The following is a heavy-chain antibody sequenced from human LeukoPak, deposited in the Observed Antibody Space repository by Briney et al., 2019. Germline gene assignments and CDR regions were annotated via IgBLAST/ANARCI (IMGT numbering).Heavy chain of an antibody. CDR1: GGSISSGNYH. D-gene: IGHD2-15*01. J-gene: IGHJ4*02. Sequence: SETLSPTCTVSGGSISSGNYHWSWIRQPPGKGLEWIGSISYSASTYYNPSFQSRVTISVDTSKNPFSLKLSSVTAADTAVYYCARLHRWVVVAVTGRSDYWGQGTLVTVSS. V-gene: IGHV4-39*01. CDR3: ARLHRWVVVAVTGRSDY. CDR2: ISYSAST.